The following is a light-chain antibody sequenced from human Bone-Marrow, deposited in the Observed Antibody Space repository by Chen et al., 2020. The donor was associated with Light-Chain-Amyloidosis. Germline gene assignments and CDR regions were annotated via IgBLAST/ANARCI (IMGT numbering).Light chain of an antibody. CDR2: KDS. CDR1: TLPMQY. V-gene: IGLV3-25*03. Sequence: SLDLTQPPAVSVSPGQTARITCSGDTLPMQYTYWYQRKPGQAPQLVIYKDSQRPSGIPERFSGSSSGTIVTLTISGVQAEDEADYYGQSADSSDTYVIFGGGTKLTVL. CDR3: QSADSSDTYVI. J-gene: IGLJ2*01.